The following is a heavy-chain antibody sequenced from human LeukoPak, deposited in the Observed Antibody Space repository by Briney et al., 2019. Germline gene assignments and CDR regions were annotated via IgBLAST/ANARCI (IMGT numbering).Heavy chain of an antibody. CDR1: GFTFSSYA. J-gene: IGHJ4*02. CDR3: AKEHYDRSGYPGHFDY. Sequence: GGSLRLSCAASGFTFSSYAMSWVRQAPGKGLEWVSAISGSGGSTYYADSVKGRFTISRDNSKNTLYLQMNSLRAEDTAVYCCAKEHYDRSGYPGHFDYWGQGTLVTVSS. V-gene: IGHV3-23*01. CDR2: ISGSGGST. D-gene: IGHD3-22*01.